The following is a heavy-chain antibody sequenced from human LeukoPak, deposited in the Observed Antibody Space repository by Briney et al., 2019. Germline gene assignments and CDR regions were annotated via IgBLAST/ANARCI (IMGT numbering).Heavy chain of an antibody. CDR2: IIPIFGTA. CDR3: ASLDVGLFANGY. D-gene: IGHD2-8*01. V-gene: IGHV1-69*13. CDR1: GGTFSSYA. J-gene: IGHJ4*02. Sequence: GASVKVSCKASGGTFSSYAISWVRQAPGQGLEWMGGIIPIFGTANYAQKFQGRVTITADESTSTAYMELSSPRSEDTAVYYCASLDVGLFANGYWGQGTLVTVSS.